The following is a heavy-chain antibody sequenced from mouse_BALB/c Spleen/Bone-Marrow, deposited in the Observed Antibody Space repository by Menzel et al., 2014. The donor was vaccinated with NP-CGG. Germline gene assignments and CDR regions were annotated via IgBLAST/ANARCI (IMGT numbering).Heavy chain of an antibody. CDR2: ISSGGSYT. CDR1: GFTFSSYA. CDR3: ARRTLYRYDAGAMDY. J-gene: IGHJ4*01. V-gene: IGHV5-9-3*01. D-gene: IGHD2-14*01. Sequence: VQLQQSGGGLVKPGGPLKLSCAASGFTFSSYAMSWVRQTPEKRLEWVATISSGGSYTYYPDSVKGRFTISRDNAKNTLYLQMSSLSSEDTAMYYCARRTLYRYDAGAMDYWGQGTSVTVSS.